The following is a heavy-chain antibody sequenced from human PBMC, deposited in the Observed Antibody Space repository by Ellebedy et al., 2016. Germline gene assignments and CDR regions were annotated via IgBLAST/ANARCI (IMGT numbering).Heavy chain of an antibody. CDR3: ARAPPVRSSSWYSY. CDR2: INHSGST. V-gene: IGHV4-34*01. D-gene: IGHD6-13*01. CDR1: GGSFSGYY. Sequence: SETLSLTCAVYGGSFSGYYWSWIRQPPGKGLEWIGEINHSGSTNYNPSLKSRVTISVDTSKNQFSLKLSSVTAADTAVYYCARAPPVRSSSWYSYWGQGTLVTVSS. J-gene: IGHJ4*02.